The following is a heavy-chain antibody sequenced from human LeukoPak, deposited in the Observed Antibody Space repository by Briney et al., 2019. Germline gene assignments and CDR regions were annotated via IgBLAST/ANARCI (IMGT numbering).Heavy chain of an antibody. Sequence: GGSLRLSCAASGFTFSTYALTWVRQAPGKGLEWLSLISGSGSSSYYADSVKGRFTISRDNLRNTLYLQMNSLRAEDTAVYYCARTIRAPAHFDYWGQGTLVTVSS. CDR2: ISGSGSSS. D-gene: IGHD5-24*01. CDR1: GFTFSTYA. V-gene: IGHV3-23*01. CDR3: ARTIRAPAHFDY. J-gene: IGHJ4*02.